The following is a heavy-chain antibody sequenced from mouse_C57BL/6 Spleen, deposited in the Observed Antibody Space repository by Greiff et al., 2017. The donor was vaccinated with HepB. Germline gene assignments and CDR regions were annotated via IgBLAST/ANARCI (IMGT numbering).Heavy chain of an antibody. D-gene: IGHD2-3*01. CDR3: ASDGSLFAY. CDR1: GYTFTDYY. J-gene: IGHJ3*01. CDR2: IYPGSGNT. V-gene: IGHV1-76*01. Sequence: VQLQQSGAELVRPGASVKLSCKASGYTFTDYYINWVKQRPGQGLEWIARIYPGSGNTYYNEKFKGKATLTAEKSSSTAYMQLSSLTSEDSAVYFCASDGSLFAYWGQGTLVTVSA.